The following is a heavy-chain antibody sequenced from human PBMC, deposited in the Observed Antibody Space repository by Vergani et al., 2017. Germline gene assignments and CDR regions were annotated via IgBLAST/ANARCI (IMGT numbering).Heavy chain of an antibody. CDR2: MNGDGDTI. J-gene: IGHJ5*02. CDR1: GFTFNEYW. D-gene: IGHD3-3*01. CDR3: ARARKFRVGVVWENWCDP. V-gene: IGHV3-74*01. Sequence: EVELVESGGGLVQPGGSLRLSCAASGFTFNEYWMHWARQVPGKGLVWVSGMNGDGDTISYADSVKGRFTISRDNAKNTLFLQMNSLRAEDTAVYYCARARKFRVGVVWENWCDPWGKETLVTVSS.